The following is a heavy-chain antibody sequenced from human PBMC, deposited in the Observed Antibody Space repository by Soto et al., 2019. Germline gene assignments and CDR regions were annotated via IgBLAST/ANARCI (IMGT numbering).Heavy chain of an antibody. CDR3: AAVHPYSSGPDDAFDI. J-gene: IGHJ3*02. V-gene: IGHV1-58*02. D-gene: IGHD6-19*01. CDR2: IVVGSGNT. CDR1: GFTFTSSA. Sequence: ASVQVSCQASGFTFTSSAMQWVRQARGQRLEWIGWIVVGSGNTNYAQKFQERVTITRDMSTSTAYMELSSLRSEDTAVYYCAAVHPYSSGPDDAFDIWGQGTMVTVSS.